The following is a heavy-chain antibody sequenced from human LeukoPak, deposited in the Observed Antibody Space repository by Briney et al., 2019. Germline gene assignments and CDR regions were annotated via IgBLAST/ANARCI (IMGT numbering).Heavy chain of an antibody. J-gene: IGHJ5*02. CDR3: ASCGDYGDYWFDP. CDR1: GYTFTGYY. V-gene: IGHV1-69*02. Sequence: SVKVSCKASGYTFTGYYMHWVRQAPGQGLEWMGRIIPILGIANYAQKFQGRVTITADKSTSTAYMELSSLRSEDTAVYYCASCGDYGDYWFDPWGQGTLVTVSS. CDR2: IIPILGIA. D-gene: IGHD4-17*01.